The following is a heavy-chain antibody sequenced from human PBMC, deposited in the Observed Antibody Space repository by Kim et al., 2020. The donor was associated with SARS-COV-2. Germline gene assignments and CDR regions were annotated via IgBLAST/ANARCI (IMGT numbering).Heavy chain of an antibody. CDR1: GFTFSSYG. D-gene: IGHD3-16*01. CDR3: ANAQRGTVRLYDYVWGSSKSQFDY. CDR2: ISYDGSNK. V-gene: IGHV3-30*18. J-gene: IGHJ4*02. Sequence: GGSLRLSCAASGFTFSSYGMHWVRQAPGKGLEWVAVISYDGSNKYYADSVKGRFTISRDNSKNTLYLQMNSLRAEDTAVYYCANAQRGTVRLYDYVWGSSKSQFDYWGQGTLVTVSS.